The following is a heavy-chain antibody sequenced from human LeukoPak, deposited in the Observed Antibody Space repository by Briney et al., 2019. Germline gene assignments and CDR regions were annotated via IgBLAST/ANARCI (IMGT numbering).Heavy chain of an antibody. V-gene: IGHV3-13*04. CDR1: GFSFSSYD. J-gene: IGHJ6*02. CDR3: ARSGYYHYYGLDV. CDR2: IGTADDT. D-gene: IGHD6-25*01. Sequence: PGGSLRLSCSASGFSFSSYDMHWVRQTTGKGLEWVSAIGTADDTFYPASVKGRFTISRDDAKNSLYLQMSNLRVGDTAVYYCARSGYYHYYGLDVWGQGTTVTVS.